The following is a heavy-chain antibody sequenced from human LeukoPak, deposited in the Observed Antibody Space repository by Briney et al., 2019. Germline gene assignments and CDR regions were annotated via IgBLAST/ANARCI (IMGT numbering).Heavy chain of an antibody. Sequence: GGSLRLSCVAYGFILSKAWMSWVRQAPGKGLEWVGRIKSKTDGGTTDYAAPVKGRFTISRDDSKNTLYLQMNSLKTEDTAVYYCTTDQYDILTGYYMGYFDYWGQGTLVTVSS. J-gene: IGHJ4*02. V-gene: IGHV3-15*01. CDR3: TTDQYDILTGYYMGYFDY. D-gene: IGHD3-9*01. CDR1: GFILSKAW. CDR2: IKSKTDGGTT.